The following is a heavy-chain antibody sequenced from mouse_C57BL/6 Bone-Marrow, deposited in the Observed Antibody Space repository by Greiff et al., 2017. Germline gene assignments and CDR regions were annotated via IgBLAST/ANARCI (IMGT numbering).Heavy chain of an antibody. J-gene: IGHJ3*01. CDR2: IYPRSGNT. Sequence: VQLQQSGAELARPGASVKLSCKASGYTFTSYGISWVKQRTGQGLEWIGEIYPRSGNTYYNEKFKGKATLTADKSSSTAYMVLRSLTSEDSAVYFCAFSWDRGFAYWGQGTLVTVSA. CDR3: AFSWDRGFAY. D-gene: IGHD3-3*01. CDR1: GYTFTSYG. V-gene: IGHV1-81*01.